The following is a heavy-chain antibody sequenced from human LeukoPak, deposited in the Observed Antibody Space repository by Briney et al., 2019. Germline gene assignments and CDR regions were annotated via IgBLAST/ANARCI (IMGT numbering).Heavy chain of an antibody. Sequence: ASVKVSCKASGGTFSSYAISWVRRAPGQGLEWMGGIIPIFGTANYAQKFQGRVTITADESTSTAYMELSSLRSEDTAVYYCARGGPYRGSSSWDWFDPWGQGTLVTVSS. V-gene: IGHV1-69*13. CDR3: ARGGPYRGSSSWDWFDP. CDR2: IIPIFGTA. J-gene: IGHJ5*02. D-gene: IGHD6-6*01. CDR1: GGTFSSYA.